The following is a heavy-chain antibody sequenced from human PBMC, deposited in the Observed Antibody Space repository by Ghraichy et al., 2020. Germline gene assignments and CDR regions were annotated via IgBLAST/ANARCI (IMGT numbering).Heavy chain of an antibody. D-gene: IGHD1-26*01. Sequence: ASVKVSCKASGYTFLIYYIHWVRQAPGQGLEWMGLINPNGDTTKFAQKFQDRVTMTSDTSTSTAYMEISSLESEDTAVYYCARGDGGSPDYWGQGTLVTVSS. V-gene: IGHV1-46*03. CDR1: GYTFLIYY. CDR3: ARGDGGSPDY. J-gene: IGHJ4*02. CDR2: INPNGDTT.